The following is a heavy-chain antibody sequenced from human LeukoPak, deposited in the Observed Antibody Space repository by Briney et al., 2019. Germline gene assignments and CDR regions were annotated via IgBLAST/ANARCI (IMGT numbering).Heavy chain of an antibody. Sequence: SMKVSCKASGYTFTGYYIHWLRQAPGQGLEWMGRIIPILGTPNYAQKFQGRVTITADESTSTAYMELSSLRSEDTAVYYCARGKGYDSSGYYVYWGQGTLVTVSS. CDR3: ARGKGYDSSGYYVY. J-gene: IGHJ4*02. D-gene: IGHD3-22*01. CDR2: IIPILGTP. CDR1: GYTFTGYY. V-gene: IGHV1-69*11.